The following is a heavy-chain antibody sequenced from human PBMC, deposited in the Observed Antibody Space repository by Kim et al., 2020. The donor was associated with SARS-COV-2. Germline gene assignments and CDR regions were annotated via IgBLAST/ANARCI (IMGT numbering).Heavy chain of an antibody. J-gene: IGHJ3*02. CDR1: GGSISSYY. CDR3: ARAPLRRGAGYCSSTSCYKPHDAFDI. D-gene: IGHD2-2*02. CDR2: IYYSGST. Sequence: SETLSLTCTVSGGSISSYYWSWIRQPPGKGLEWIGYIYYSGSTNYNPSLKSRVTISVDTSKNQFSLKLSSVTAADTAVYYCARAPLRRGAGYCSSTSCYKPHDAFDIWGQGTMVTVSS. V-gene: IGHV4-59*01.